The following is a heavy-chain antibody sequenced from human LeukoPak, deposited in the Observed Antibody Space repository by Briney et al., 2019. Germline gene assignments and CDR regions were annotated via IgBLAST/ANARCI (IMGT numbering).Heavy chain of an antibody. CDR2: VWYDGGNK. V-gene: IGHV3-33*01. D-gene: IGHD2-2*01. CDR3: ARDSIGYCGSSSCFPGYFDY. J-gene: IGHJ4*02. Sequence: GGSLRLSCTASGFTFSSYGMHWVRQAPGKGLEWVVVVWYDGGNKYYADPVKGRFTISRDNSKNTLYLQMNSLRAEDTAVYYCARDSIGYCGSSSCFPGYFDYWGQGTLVTVSS. CDR1: GFTFSSYG.